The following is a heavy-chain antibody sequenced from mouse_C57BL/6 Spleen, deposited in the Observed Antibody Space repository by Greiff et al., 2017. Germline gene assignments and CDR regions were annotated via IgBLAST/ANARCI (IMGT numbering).Heavy chain of an antibody. CDR3: AKGGYYGRAMDY. Sequence: EVHLVESGGGLVKPGGSLKLSCAASGFTFSDYGMHWVRQAPEKGLEWVAYISSGSSTIYYADTVKGRFTIYRDNAKNTLFLQMTSLRSEDTAMYYCAKGGYYGRAMDYWGQGTSVTVSS. CDR1: GFTFSDYG. CDR2: ISSGSSTI. V-gene: IGHV5-17*01. J-gene: IGHJ4*01. D-gene: IGHD2-3*01.